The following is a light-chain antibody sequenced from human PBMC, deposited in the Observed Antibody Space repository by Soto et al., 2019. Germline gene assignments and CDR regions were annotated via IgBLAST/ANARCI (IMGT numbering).Light chain of an antibody. CDR3: QQRGNWPTGFT. CDR1: QSVSSS. V-gene: IGKV3-11*01. Sequence: EVVLTQSPVTLSLSPGERATLSCRASQSVSSSLAWYQQNPGQAPRLLIDDISSRATGIPARFSGSGSGTDFTLTISSIEPEDFAVYYCQQRGNWPTGFTFGPGTKVDIK. J-gene: IGKJ3*01. CDR2: DIS.